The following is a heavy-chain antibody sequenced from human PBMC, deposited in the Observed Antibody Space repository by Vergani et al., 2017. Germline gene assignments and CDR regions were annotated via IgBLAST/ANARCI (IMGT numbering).Heavy chain of an antibody. Sequence: QLQLQESGPGLVKPSETLSLTCTVSGGSISSYYWSWIRQPPGKGLEWIGSIYYSGSTYYNPSLKSRVTISVDTSKNQFSLKLSSVTAADTAVYYCALYYDFWSGYSYYFDYWGQGTLVTVSS. CDR2: IYYSGST. CDR1: GGSISSYY. D-gene: IGHD3-3*01. V-gene: IGHV4-59*05. CDR3: ALYYDFWSGYSYYFDY. J-gene: IGHJ4*02.